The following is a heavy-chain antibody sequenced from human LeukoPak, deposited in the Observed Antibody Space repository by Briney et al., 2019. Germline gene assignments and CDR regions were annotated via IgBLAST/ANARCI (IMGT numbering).Heavy chain of an antibody. Sequence: ASVKVSCKASGYTFTNYDINWVRQATGQGLEWMGYMNPNSGNTGYAQKFQGRVTITKNTSMRTAYMELSSLRSEDTAVYYCAREGFDYWGQGTLVTVSS. J-gene: IGHJ4*02. CDR3: AREGFDY. CDR2: MNPNSGNT. V-gene: IGHV1-8*01. CDR1: GYTFTNYD.